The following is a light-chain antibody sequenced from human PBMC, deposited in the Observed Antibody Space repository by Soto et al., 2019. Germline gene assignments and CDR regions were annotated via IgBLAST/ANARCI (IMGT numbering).Light chain of an antibody. Sequence: EIVFTQSPATLSLSPGERATLSCRASQSVSSYLAWYQRKPGQAPRLLIYDASNRATGIPARFSGSGSGTEFTLTISSLQSEDFAVYYCQQYNNWPPWTFGQGTKVDI. J-gene: IGKJ1*01. CDR2: DAS. V-gene: IGKV3-11*01. CDR3: QQYNNWPPWT. CDR1: QSVSSY.